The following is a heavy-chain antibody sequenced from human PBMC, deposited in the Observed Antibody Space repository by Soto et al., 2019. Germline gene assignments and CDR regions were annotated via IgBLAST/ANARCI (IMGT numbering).Heavy chain of an antibody. D-gene: IGHD1-26*01. J-gene: IGHJ4*02. CDR1: GGYISSSSYY. Sequence: SETLSLTCTVSGGYISSSSYYWGWIRQPPGKGLEWIGSIYYSGSTYYNPSLKSRVTISVDTSKNQFSLKLSSVTAADTAVYYCARHSGSYYFDYWGQGTLVTVSS. V-gene: IGHV4-39*01. CDR3: ARHSGSYYFDY. CDR2: IYYSGST.